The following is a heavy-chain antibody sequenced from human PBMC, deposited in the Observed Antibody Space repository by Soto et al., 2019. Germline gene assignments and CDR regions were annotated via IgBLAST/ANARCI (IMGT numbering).Heavy chain of an antibody. D-gene: IGHD3-22*01. CDR3: AKSPGMYYYDSSGYYHYAY. V-gene: IGHV3-23*01. CDR2: ISGSGVST. J-gene: IGHJ4*01. CDR1: GFTFSSYA. Sequence: GGSLRLSCAASGFTFSSYAMSWVRQAPGKGLEWVSAISGSGVSTYYADSVKGRFTISRDNSKNTLYLQMNSLRAEDTAVYYCAKSPGMYYYDSSGYYHYAYWGHGTLITVSS.